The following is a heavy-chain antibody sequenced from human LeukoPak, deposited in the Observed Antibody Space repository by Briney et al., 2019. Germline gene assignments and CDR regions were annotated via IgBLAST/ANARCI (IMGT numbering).Heavy chain of an antibody. V-gene: IGHV4-59*01. J-gene: IGHJ6*03. Sequence: SETLSLTCTVSGGSISSYYWSWIRQPPGKGLEWIGYIYYSGSTNYNPSLKSRVTISVDTSKNQFSLKLSSVTAADTAVYYCARDRGYSYGYVSHYYYYMDVWGKGTTVTISS. CDR2: IYYSGST. CDR3: ARDRGYSYGYVSHYYYYMDV. CDR1: GGSISSYY. D-gene: IGHD5-18*01.